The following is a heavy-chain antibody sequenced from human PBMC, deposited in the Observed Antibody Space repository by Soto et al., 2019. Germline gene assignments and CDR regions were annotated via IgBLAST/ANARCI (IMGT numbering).Heavy chain of an antibody. Sequence: PSETLSLSCTVSGGSISSYYWTWIRQPPGKGLEWIGYIYYSGSTYYNPSLKSRLIISVDTSKNQFSLKLSSVTAADTAVYYCARDLDYYDSRGLDYWGQGTLVTVSS. J-gene: IGHJ4*02. V-gene: IGHV4-30-4*01. CDR1: GGSISSYY. D-gene: IGHD3-22*01. CDR2: IYYSGST. CDR3: ARDLDYYDSRGLDY.